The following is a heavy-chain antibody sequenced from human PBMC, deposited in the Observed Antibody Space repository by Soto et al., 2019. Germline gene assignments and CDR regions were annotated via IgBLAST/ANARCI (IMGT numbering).Heavy chain of an antibody. CDR3: ARGVYDYDSSGYVGAFDM. CDR1: GYTFTSYG. CDR2: ISAYNGNT. J-gene: IGHJ3*02. Sequence: ASVKVSCKASGYTFTSYGISWVRQAPGQGLEWMGWISAYNGNTNYAQKLQGRVTMTTDTSTSTAYMELRSLRSDDTAVYYCARGVYDYDSSGYVGAFDMWGEGTMVTVAS. D-gene: IGHD3-22*01. V-gene: IGHV1-18*01.